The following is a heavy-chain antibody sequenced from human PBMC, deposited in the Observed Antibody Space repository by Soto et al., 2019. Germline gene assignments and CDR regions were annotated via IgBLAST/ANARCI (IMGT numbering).Heavy chain of an antibody. Sequence: EVQLVESGGDLVQPGGSLRLSCAASGFIFTNYWMTWVGQAPGKGREWVANINHDGSETYYLDSVKGRFAISRDNAKNSLFLQMNSLRDEDTAIYYCARSLLGPMAFDMWGHGTLVAVSS. CDR2: INHDGSET. CDR3: ARSLLGPMAFDM. D-gene: IGHD7-27*01. CDR1: GFIFTNYW. V-gene: IGHV3-7*03. J-gene: IGHJ3*02.